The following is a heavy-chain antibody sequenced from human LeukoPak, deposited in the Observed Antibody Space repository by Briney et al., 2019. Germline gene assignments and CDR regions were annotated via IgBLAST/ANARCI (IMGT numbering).Heavy chain of an antibody. CDR3: ARSYTGYDL. CDR1: GFRFSSYA. J-gene: IGHJ4*02. Sequence: GGSLRLSCAASGFRFSSYAMSWVRQAPGKGLEWVSSVSGSGDSTYYADSVKGRFTISRDNAKNSLYLQMNSLRAEDTAVYYCARSYTGYDLWGQGTLVTVSS. D-gene: IGHD5-12*01. V-gene: IGHV3-23*01. CDR2: VSGSGDST.